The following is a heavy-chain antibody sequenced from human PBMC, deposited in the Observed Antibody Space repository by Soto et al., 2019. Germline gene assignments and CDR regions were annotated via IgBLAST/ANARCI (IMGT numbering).Heavy chain of an antibody. V-gene: IGHV4-31*03. Sequence: SETLSLTCTVSGGSISDTDYYWTWIRQSPGKGLEWIGFIYYTGNAYYNPYNPSLESRVSISIDTSKNQFSLKLTSVTAADTAVYYCARRPTGDGYWFDPWGPGTLVTVSS. J-gene: IGHJ5*02. CDR1: GGSISDTDYY. CDR3: ARRPTGDGYWFDP. CDR2: IYYTGNA. D-gene: IGHD7-27*01.